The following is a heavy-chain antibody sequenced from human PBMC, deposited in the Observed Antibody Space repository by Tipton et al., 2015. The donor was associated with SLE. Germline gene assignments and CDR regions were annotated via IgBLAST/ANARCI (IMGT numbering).Heavy chain of an antibody. Sequence: TLSLTCSVSGDSVSSNNCHFGWIRHPPGKALAVIGYISCSGSTYYNPSLKSRVTISVDTSKNQFSLKLTSVTAADTAVYYCATGLNSSRYDFGLWPQRSLVTLS. D-gene: IGHD6-13*01. J-gene: IGHJ4*02. CDR1: GDSVSSNNCH. CDR3: ATGLNSSRYDFGL. V-gene: IGHV4-39*07. CDR2: ISCSGST.